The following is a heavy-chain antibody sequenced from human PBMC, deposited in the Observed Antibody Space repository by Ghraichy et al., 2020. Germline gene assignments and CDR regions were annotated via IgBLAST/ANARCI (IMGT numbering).Heavy chain of an antibody. CDR2: IYTSGST. V-gene: IGHV4-4*07. J-gene: IGHJ3*02. Sequence: SETLSLTCTVSGGSISSYYWSWIRQPAGKGLEWIGRIYTSGSTNYNPSLKSRVTMSVDTSKNQFSLKLSSVTAADTAVYYCARESLGGGTNGVWVDAFDIWGQGTMVTVSS. D-gene: IGHD2-8*01. CDR3: ARESLGGGTNGVWVDAFDI. CDR1: GGSISSYY.